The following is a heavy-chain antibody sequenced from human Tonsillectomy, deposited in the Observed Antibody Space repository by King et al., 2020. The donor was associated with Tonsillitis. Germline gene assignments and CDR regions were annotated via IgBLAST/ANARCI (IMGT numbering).Heavy chain of an antibody. CDR3: ARGHVHWVGALQA. J-gene: IGHJ5*02. V-gene: IGHV4-34*01. CDR2: INHSGST. CDR1: GGSFSGYY. Sequence: VQLQQWGAGLLKPSETLSLTCAVYGGSFSGYYWSWIRQPPGKGLEWIGEINHSGSTNYKPSLKSRVTVSVDTSKNQFSLKLSSVTAADTAVYYCARGHVHWVGALQAWGQGTLVTVSS. D-gene: IGHD1-26*01.